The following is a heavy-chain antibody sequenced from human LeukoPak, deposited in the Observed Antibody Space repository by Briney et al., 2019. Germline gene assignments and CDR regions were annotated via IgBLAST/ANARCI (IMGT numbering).Heavy chain of an antibody. V-gene: IGHV3-74*01. J-gene: IGHJ3*02. CDR2: ISTEGTTT. CDR1: GFSFSSYW. D-gene: IGHD1-1*01. Sequence: PGGSLRLSCAASGFSFSSYWMHWVRQTPEKGLAWVSRISTEGTTTNHADSVKGRFTISRDDAKNTLYLQMNSLRPEGTALYYCARGGLEPFDIWGQGTMVTVSS. CDR3: ARGGLEPFDI.